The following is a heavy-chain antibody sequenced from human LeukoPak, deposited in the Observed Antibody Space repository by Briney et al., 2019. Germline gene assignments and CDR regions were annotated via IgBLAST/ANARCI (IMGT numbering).Heavy chain of an antibody. CDR1: GYTFHNYW. J-gene: IGHJ4*02. CDR3: ARHRGYGGDYDY. D-gene: IGHD2-21*01. Sequence: GESLKISCKGSGYTFHNYWIAWVRQMPGKGLEWMGIIYPDDSDARYRPSFQGQVSISADKSITTAYLQWSSLKASDTVMYYCARHRGYGGDYDYWGQGTLVTVPS. CDR2: IYPDDSDA. V-gene: IGHV5-51*01.